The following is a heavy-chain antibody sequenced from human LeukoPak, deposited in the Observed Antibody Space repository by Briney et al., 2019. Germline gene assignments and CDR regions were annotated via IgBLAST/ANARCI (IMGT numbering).Heavy chain of an antibody. CDR1: GYTFTSYG. CDR2: ISAYNGNT. CDR3: ARDPFGQGECAFDI. V-gene: IGHV1-18*01. D-gene: IGHD3-10*01. J-gene: IGHJ3*02. Sequence: ASVKVSCKASGYTFTSYGISWVRQAPGQGLEWMGWISAYNGNTNYAQKFQGRVTMTRDTSTSTVYMELSSLRSEDTAVYYCARDPFGQGECAFDIWGQGTMVTVSS.